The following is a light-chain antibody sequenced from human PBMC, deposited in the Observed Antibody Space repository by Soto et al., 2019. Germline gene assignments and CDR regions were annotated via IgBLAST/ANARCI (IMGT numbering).Light chain of an antibody. CDR2: EAS. CDR3: QQYTNFPLS. J-gene: IGKJ4*01. V-gene: IGKV1-5*01. CDR1: QSISSW. Sequence: DIQMTQSPSTLSASVGDRVTITCRASQSISSWLAWYQQKPGKAPKLLIHEASRLETGVPSRFSGSESGTEFTLTISGLHAEDSETYYGQQYTNFPLSYGAGTKVEIX.